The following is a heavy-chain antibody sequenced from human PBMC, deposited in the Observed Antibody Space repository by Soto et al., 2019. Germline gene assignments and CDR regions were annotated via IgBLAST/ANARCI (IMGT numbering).Heavy chain of an antibody. Sequence: LSLTCAASGFTFSSYWMSWVLQAPGKGLEWVANIKQDGSEKYYVDSVKGRFTISRDNAKNSLYLQMNSLRAEDTAVYYCARARTGSSDQFDPWGQGTLVTVSS. CDR2: IKQDGSEK. CDR3: ARARTGSSDQFDP. V-gene: IGHV3-7*01. J-gene: IGHJ5*02. CDR1: GFTFSSYW. D-gene: IGHD2-15*01.